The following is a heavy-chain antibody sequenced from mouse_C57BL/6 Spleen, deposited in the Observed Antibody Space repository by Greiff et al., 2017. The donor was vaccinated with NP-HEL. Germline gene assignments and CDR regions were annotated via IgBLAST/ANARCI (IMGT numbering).Heavy chain of an antibody. V-gene: IGHV5-6*01. D-gene: IGHD2-5*01. Sequence: EVKLVESGGDLVKPGGSLKLSCAASGFTFSSYGMSWVRQTPDKRLEWVATISSGGSYTYYPDSVKGRFTISRDNAKNTLYLQMSSLKSEDTAMYYCARQVTTRYFDYWGQGTTLTVSS. J-gene: IGHJ2*01. CDR3: ARQVTTRYFDY. CDR1: GFTFSSYG. CDR2: ISSGGSYT.